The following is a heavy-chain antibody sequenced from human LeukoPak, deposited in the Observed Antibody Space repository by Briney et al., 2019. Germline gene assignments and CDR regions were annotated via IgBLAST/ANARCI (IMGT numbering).Heavy chain of an antibody. J-gene: IGHJ4*02. CDR1: GFTFSSYS. Sequence: PGGSLRLSCAASGFTFSSYSMNWVRQAPGKGLEWVSSISSSSSYIYYADSVKGRFTISRYNAKNSLYLQMNSLRAEDTAVYYCARDLTTVPSFDYWGQGTLGTVSS. CDR2: ISSSSSYI. CDR3: ARDLTTVPSFDY. V-gene: IGHV3-21*01. D-gene: IGHD4-11*01.